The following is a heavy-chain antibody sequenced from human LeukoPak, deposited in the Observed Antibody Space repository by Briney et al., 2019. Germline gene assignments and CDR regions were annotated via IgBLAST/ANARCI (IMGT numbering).Heavy chain of an antibody. D-gene: IGHD5-12*01. CDR3: ARGGYGHGFDI. V-gene: IGHV3-30-3*01. CDR2: ISYDGSNK. CDR1: GFTFSSYA. Sequence: GRSLRLSCAASGFTFSSYAMHWVCQAPGKGLEWVAVISYDGSNKYYADSVKGRFTISRDNAKNTVFLQMNSLRVEDTAVYYCARGGYGHGFDIWGQGTMVTVSS. J-gene: IGHJ3*02.